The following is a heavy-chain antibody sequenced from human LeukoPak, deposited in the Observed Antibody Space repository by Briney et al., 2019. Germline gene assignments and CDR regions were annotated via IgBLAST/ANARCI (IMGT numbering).Heavy chain of an antibody. Sequence: GGSLRLSCAASGFTFETYWMHWVRQAPGKGLVWVSCISGDGSTTNYADSVKGRFTISRDNAKNTLYLQMNSLRAEDTAVYYCANGGSGYSGYEKYWYFDLWGRGTLVTVSS. CDR1: GFTFETYW. CDR3: ANGGSGYSGYEKYWYFDL. J-gene: IGHJ2*01. D-gene: IGHD5-12*01. V-gene: IGHV3-74*01. CDR2: ISGDGSTT.